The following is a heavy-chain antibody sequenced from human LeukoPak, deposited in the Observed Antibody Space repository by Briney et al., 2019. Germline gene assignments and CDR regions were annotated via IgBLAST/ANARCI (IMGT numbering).Heavy chain of an antibody. J-gene: IGHJ3*02. Sequence: SETLSLTCTVSGGSISSGGYYWSWIRQPPGKGLEWIGYIYHSGSTYYNQSLKSRVTISVDTSKNQFSLKLSSVTAADTAVYYCAKRGGGGNPTDGAFDIWGQGTVVTVSS. CDR1: GGSISSGGYY. V-gene: IGHV4-30-2*05. CDR2: IYHSGST. D-gene: IGHD4-23*01. CDR3: AKRGGGGNPTDGAFDI.